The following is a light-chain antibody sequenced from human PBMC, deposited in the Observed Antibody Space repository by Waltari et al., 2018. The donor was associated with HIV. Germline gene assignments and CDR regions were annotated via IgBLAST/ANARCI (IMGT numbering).Light chain of an antibody. CDR2: WAS. Sequence: DIVMTQSPNSLAVSLGARATINCRSSRTILYSSENRHCLAWYQQKPGQSPKGLMYWASTRASGVPDRCSGSGSGTNFSLTISALQSDDVALYYCQQYYTPGPTFGGGTKVEIK. V-gene: IGKV4-1*01. CDR1: RTILYSSENRHC. CDR3: QQYYTPGPT. J-gene: IGKJ4*01.